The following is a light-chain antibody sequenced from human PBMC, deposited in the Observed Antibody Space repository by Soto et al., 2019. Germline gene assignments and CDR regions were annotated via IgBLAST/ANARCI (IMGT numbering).Light chain of an antibody. Sequence: EIVLTQSPATLSLSPGERATLSCRASQSVSSYLAWYQQKPGQAPRLLIYDASNRATGIPARFSGSGSGTDFTLTISRPEPEDFAVYYCQQRSNWLTFGGGTNVDIK. CDR1: QSVSSY. CDR3: QQRSNWLT. V-gene: IGKV3-11*01. CDR2: DAS. J-gene: IGKJ4*01.